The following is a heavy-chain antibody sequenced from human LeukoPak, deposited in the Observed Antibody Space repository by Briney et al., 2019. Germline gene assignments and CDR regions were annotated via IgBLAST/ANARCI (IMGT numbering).Heavy chain of an antibody. J-gene: IGHJ6*02. CDR2: IYYSGST. CDR1: GVSVSSGSYY. CDR3: ARASLYYYYGMDV. Sequence: SETLSLTYTVSGVSVSSGSYYWSWIRQPPGKGLEWIGYIYYSGSTNYNPSLKSRVTISVDTSKNQFPLKLSSVTAADTAVYYCARASLYYYYGMDVWGQGTTVTVSS. V-gene: IGHV4-61*01.